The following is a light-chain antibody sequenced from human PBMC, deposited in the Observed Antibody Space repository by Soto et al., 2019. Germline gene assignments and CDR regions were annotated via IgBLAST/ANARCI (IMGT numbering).Light chain of an antibody. J-gene: IGKJ1*01. V-gene: IGKV3-20*01. CDR2: GAS. Sequence: EIVMTQSPATLSVSPWERATLSCRASQSISSNLDWYQQKPGQAPRIIIFGASGRATGIPDRFSGSGSGTDFTLTISRLEHEDFAVYYCQQYGSLSWTFGQGTKVDIK. CDR1: QSISSN. CDR3: QQYGSLSWT.